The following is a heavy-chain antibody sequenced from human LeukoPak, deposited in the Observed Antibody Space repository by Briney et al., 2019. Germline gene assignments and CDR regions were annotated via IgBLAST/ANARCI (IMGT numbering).Heavy chain of an antibody. V-gene: IGHV4-39*01. J-gene: IGHJ2*01. CDR3: ARQGDPEDNCYFDL. Sequence: SETLSLTCTVSGGSISSSSYYWGWIRQPPGKGLEWIGSIYYSGSTYYNPSLKSRVTISVDTSKNQFSLKLSSVTAADTAVYYCARQGDPEDNCYFDLWGRGTLVTVSS. CDR1: GGSISSSSYY. CDR2: IYYSGST.